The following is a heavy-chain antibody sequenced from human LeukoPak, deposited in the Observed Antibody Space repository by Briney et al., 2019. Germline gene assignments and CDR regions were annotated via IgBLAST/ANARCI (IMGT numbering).Heavy chain of an antibody. CDR2: ISGSGRST. J-gene: IGHJ4*02. CDR1: GFTFSSYA. V-gene: IGHV3-23*01. D-gene: IGHD6-19*01. CDR3: ARRYSSGWWIDY. Sequence: GGSLRLSCAASGFTFSSYAMNWVRQAPGKGLEWVSAISGSGRSTYYADSVKGRFTISRDNSKNTLYLQMNTLRAEDTAVYYCARRYSSGWWIDYWGQGTLVTVSS.